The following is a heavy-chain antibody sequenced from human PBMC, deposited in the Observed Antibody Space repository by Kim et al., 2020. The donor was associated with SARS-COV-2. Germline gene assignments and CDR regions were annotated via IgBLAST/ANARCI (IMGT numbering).Heavy chain of an antibody. CDR3: AKADDFWSGYSFDY. CDR2: ISGSGGSR. J-gene: IGHJ4*02. CDR1: GFTFNNYA. D-gene: IGHD3-3*01. V-gene: IGHV3-23*01. Sequence: GGSLRLSCAASGFTFNNYAMNWVRQAPGKGLEWVSTISGSGGSRYYADSVKGWFTVSRDNSKNTLYLQMNSLRAEDTAVYYCAKADDFWSGYSFDYWGQGTLVTVSS.